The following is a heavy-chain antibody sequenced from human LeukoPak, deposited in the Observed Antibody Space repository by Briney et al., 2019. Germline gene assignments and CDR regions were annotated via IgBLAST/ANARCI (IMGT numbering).Heavy chain of an antibody. CDR2: IYYSGST. J-gene: IGHJ3*02. Sequence: SETLSLTCTVSGDSISSDYWSWIRQPPGKGLEWIGYIYYSGSTNYNPSLKSRVTISIDTSKNQFSLKLSSVTAADTAVYYCARRHSSGWYRDAFDIWGQGTMVTVSS. V-gene: IGHV4-59*01. CDR3: ARRHSSGWYRDAFDI. CDR1: GDSISSDY. D-gene: IGHD6-19*01.